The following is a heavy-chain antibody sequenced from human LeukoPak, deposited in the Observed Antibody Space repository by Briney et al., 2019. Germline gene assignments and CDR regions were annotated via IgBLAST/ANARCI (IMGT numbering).Heavy chain of an antibody. J-gene: IGHJ4*02. Sequence: PSETLSLTCTVSGGSINNYYWSWIRQPPGKGLEWIGYIYYSGSTDYNPSLKSRVTVSIDASKNQFSLRLRSVTAADTAVYYCARAAIGSNSEFDYWGQGTLVTASS. CDR2: IYYSGST. CDR3: ARAAIGSNSEFDY. V-gene: IGHV4-59*01. D-gene: IGHD4-23*01. CDR1: GGSINNYY.